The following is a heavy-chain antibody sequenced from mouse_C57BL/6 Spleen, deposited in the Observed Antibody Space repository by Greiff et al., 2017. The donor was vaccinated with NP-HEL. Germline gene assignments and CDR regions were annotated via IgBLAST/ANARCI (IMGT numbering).Heavy chain of an antibody. CDR3: TRGGVRSY. J-gene: IGHJ2*01. CDR1: GYTFTDYE. D-gene: IGHD2-2*01. Sequence: VKLMESGAELVRPGASVTLSCKASGYTFTDYEMHWVKQTPVHGLEWIGAIDPETGGTAYNQKFKGKAILTADKSSSTAYMELRSLTSEDSAVYYCTRGGVRSYWGQGTTLTVSS. V-gene: IGHV1-15*01. CDR2: IDPETGGT.